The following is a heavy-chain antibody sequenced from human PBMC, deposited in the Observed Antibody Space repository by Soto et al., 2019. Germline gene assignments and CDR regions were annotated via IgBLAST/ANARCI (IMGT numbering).Heavy chain of an antibody. Sequence: QVQLEQSGSEVKKSGSSVKVSCKASGYSFSSHAITWVRQAPGQGLEWMGGIIPVFGTPSYAQKFQGRVTISADKSTNTSYLELRRLRSEDTAVYSCARGVALSTSWYWGDGLDSWGQGTQVTVSS. CDR2: IIPVFGTP. CDR1: GYSFSSHA. CDR3: ARGVALSTSWYWGDGLDS. J-gene: IGHJ4*02. D-gene: IGHD6-13*01. V-gene: IGHV1-69*06.